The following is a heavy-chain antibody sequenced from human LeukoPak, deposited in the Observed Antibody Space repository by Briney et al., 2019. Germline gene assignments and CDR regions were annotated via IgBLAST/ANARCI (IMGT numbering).Heavy chain of an antibody. J-gene: IGHJ4*02. CDR1: GGSISSHY. CDR2: IYCSGST. D-gene: IGHD3-9*01. V-gene: IGHV4-59*11. Sequence: PSETLSVTCIVSGGSISSHYWSWIRQPPGKGLEWIGHIYCSGSTNYTASLKSRVTISVDTSKNQFSLKLSSVTAADTAVYYCASVYYEIVTGYTGFFDYWGQGTLVTVSS. CDR3: ASVYYEIVTGYTGFFDY.